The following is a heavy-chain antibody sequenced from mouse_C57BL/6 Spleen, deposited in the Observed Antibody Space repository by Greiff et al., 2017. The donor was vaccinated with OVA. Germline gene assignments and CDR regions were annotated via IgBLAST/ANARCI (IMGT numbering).Heavy chain of an antibody. D-gene: IGHD3-2*02. CDR2: ISSCSRTI. J-gene: IGHJ2*01. CDR3: ARRGSSGYYFDY. V-gene: IGHV5-17*01. CDR1: GFTFSDYG. Sequence: EVQGVESGGGLVKPGGSLKLSCAATGFTFSDYGMHWVRQAPDKGLEWVAYISSCSRTIYYTDTLKGRFTISRDNAKNTLFLQMTSLRSEDTAMYYCARRGSSGYYFDYWGQGTTLTVSS.